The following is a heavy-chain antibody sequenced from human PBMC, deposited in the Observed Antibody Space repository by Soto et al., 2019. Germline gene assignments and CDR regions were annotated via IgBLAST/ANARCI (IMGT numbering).Heavy chain of an antibody. CDR3: ARGIAARWYFDL. D-gene: IGHD6-6*01. V-gene: IGHV4-61*01. CDR1: GGSVSSGSYY. J-gene: IGHJ2*01. CDR2: IYYSGST. Sequence: QVQLQESGPGLVKPSETLSLTCTVSGGSVSSGSYYWSWIRQPPGKGLEWIGYIYYSGSTNYNPSLNGRVTISLDTSKNQFSLKLSSVTAADTAVYYCARGIAARWYFDLWGRGTLVTVSS.